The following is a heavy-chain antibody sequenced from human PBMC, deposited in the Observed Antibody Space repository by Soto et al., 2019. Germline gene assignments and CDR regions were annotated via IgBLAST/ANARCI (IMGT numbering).Heavy chain of an antibody. V-gene: IGHV3-23*01. CDR1: GFTFTSYA. J-gene: IGHJ4*02. D-gene: IGHD2-15*01. CDR2: VSSGGST. Sequence: QPGGSLRLSCAASGFTFTSYAMGWVRQAPGKGLEWVSVVSSGGSTYYADSVTGRFTVSRDNSKNTLSLQMNSLRAEDTAVYYCAKRRGAGGHFDYWGKGAMVTVSS. CDR3: AKRRGAGGHFDY.